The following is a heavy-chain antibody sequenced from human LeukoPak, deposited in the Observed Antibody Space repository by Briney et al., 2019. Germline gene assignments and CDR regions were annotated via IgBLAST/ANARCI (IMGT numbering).Heavy chain of an antibody. CDR3: ARDEAMRLWYYYGMDV. D-gene: IGHD2-2*01. Sequence: ASVKVSCKASGYTFTSYDINWVRQAPGQGLEWMGWISAYNGNTNYAQKLQGRVTMTTDTSTSTAYMELRSLRSDDTAVYYCARDEAMRLWYYYGMDVWGQGTTVTVSS. J-gene: IGHJ6*02. CDR1: GYTFTSYD. V-gene: IGHV1-18*01. CDR2: ISAYNGNT.